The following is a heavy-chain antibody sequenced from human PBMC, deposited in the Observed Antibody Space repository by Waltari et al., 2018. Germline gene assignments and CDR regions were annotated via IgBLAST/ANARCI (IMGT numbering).Heavy chain of an antibody. J-gene: IGHJ4*02. V-gene: IGHV1-69*13. CDR1: GGTFSSYA. D-gene: IGHD3-10*01. CDR3: ARASGFGFDY. CDR2: ISPIFSTA. Sequence: QVQLVQSGAEVKKPGSAVTVSCKAYGGTFSSYAISWVRQAPGQGLEWMGGISPIFSTANYAQNCQGRVTITADESTSTAYMELSSLISEDTAVYYCARASGFGFDYWGQGTLVTVSS.